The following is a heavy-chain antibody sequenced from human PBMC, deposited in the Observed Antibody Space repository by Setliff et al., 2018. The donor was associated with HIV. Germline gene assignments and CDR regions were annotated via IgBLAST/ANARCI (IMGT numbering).Heavy chain of an antibody. CDR1: GFTVSSXX. CDR2: IYSGGTT. V-gene: IGHV3-53*01. J-gene: IGHJ4*03. Sequence: GGXLRLSCAASGFTVSSXXMGWVRQAPGKGLEWVSTIYSGGTTYYXDPXXGRFTISRYNSKXTLYLXXNXLRVEDXXXYXXXXXXQGGYFDYWGQGTLVTVSS. CDR3: XXXXQGGYFDY.